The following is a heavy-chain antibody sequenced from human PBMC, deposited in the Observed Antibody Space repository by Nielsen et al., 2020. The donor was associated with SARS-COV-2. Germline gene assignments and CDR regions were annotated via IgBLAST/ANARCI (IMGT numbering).Heavy chain of an antibody. Sequence: GGSLRLSCAASGFSFSDSYMSWIRQAPGKGLEWISYISGRSVYTNYADSVKGRFTISRDNAKNSLYLQMNNVTVEDTAVYYCAKISGSQRHYFDFWGQGALVTVSS. CDR2: ISGRSVYT. D-gene: IGHD1-26*01. CDR1: GFSFSDSY. CDR3: AKISGSQRHYFDF. J-gene: IGHJ4*02. V-gene: IGHV3-11*03.